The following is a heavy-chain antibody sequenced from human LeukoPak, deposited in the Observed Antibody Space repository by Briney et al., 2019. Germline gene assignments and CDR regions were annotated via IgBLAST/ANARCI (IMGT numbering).Heavy chain of an antibody. V-gene: IGHV4-61*02. J-gene: IGHJ4*02. Sequence: SQTLSLTCTVSGGSISSGSYYWSWIRQPAGKGLEWIGRIYTSGSTNYNPSLKSRVTISVDTSKNQFSLKLSSVTAADTAVYYCASGDYGDYSYRGQGTLVTVSS. CDR3: ASGDYGDYSY. CDR2: IYTSGST. CDR1: GGSISSGSYY. D-gene: IGHD4-17*01.